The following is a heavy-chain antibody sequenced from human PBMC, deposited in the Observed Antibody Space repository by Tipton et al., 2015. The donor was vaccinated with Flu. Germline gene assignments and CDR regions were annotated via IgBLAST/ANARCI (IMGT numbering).Heavy chain of an antibody. J-gene: IGHJ5*02. Sequence: TLSLTCTVSGGSISSGDYYWSWIRQPPGKGLEWIGCIYYSGSTYYNPSLKSRVTISVDTSKNQFSLKLSSVTAADTAVYYCAREGYTVTTRWFDPWGQGTLVTVSS. CDR2: IYYSGST. D-gene: IGHD4-17*01. CDR1: GGSISSGDYY. CDR3: AREGYTVTTRWFDP. V-gene: IGHV4-30-4*01.